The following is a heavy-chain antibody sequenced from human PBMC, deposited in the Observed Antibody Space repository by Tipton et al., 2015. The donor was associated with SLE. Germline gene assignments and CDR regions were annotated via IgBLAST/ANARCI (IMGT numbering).Heavy chain of an antibody. CDR1: GGSISGYY. D-gene: IGHD4-17*01. CDR3: ARHWNGDLTPLWY. V-gene: IGHV4-59*01. CDR2: IYYRGTT. Sequence: GLVKPSETLSLTCSVSGGSISGYYWSWIRQAPGKQLECLGYIYYRGTTNYNPSLNNRVTISVDTSKNQFSLKLGSVTATDTAVYSCARHWNGDLTPLWYWGQGTLVTVSS. J-gene: IGHJ4*02.